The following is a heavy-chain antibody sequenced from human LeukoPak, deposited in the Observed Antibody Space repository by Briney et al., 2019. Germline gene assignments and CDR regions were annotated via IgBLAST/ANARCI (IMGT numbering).Heavy chain of an antibody. CDR2: IYTSGST. CDR1: GGSISNYY. CDR3: AREYYFGTDV. J-gene: IGHJ6*02. V-gene: IGHV4-4*07. Sequence: PSETLSLTCTVSGGSISNYYWDWIRQPAGKGLEWIGRIYTSGSTNYNPSLKSRVTMSVDTSKNQFSLKLTSVTAADTAVYYCAREYYFGTDVWGQGTTVTVSS.